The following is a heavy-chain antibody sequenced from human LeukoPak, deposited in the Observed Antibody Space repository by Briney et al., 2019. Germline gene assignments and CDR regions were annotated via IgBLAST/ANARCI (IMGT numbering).Heavy chain of an antibody. CDR1: GGSFSGYY. Sequence: SETLSLACAVYGGSFSGYYWSWIRQPPGKGPEWIGEINHSGSTNYNPSLKSRVTISVDTSKNQFSLKLSSVTAADTAVYYCARGGAPSYTPDPSYYFDYWGQGTLVTVSS. CDR3: ARGGAPSYTPDPSYYFDY. J-gene: IGHJ4*02. D-gene: IGHD2-2*02. V-gene: IGHV4-34*01. CDR2: INHSGST.